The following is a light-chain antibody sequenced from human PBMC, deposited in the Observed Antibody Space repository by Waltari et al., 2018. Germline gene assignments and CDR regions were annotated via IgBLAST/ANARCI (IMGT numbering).Light chain of an antibody. CDR2: EDS. J-gene: IGLJ3*02. CDR1: ALPKKY. V-gene: IGLV3-10*01. Sequence: SYELPQPPSVSVSPGQTARITCSGDALPKKYPYRFQQKSSGQAPVMVIYEDSKRPSGIPERFSGSSSGTMATLIISGAQVEDEADYYCYSTDFSGHDRVFGGGTKLTIL. CDR3: YSTDFSGHDRV.